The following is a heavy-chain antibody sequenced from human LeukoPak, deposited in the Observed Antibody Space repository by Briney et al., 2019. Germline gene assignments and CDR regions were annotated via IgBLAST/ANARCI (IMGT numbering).Heavy chain of an antibody. Sequence: AGGSLRLSCAASGFTFSSYAMSWVRQAPGKGLEWVSAISGSGGSTYYADSVKGRFTISRDNSKNTLYLQMNSLRAEDTAVYYCAKGGSIGWFGELLSQVQYWGQGTLVTVSS. V-gene: IGHV3-23*01. CDR3: AKGGSIGWFGELLSQVQY. CDR2: ISGSGGST. CDR1: GFTFSSYA. D-gene: IGHD3-10*01. J-gene: IGHJ4*02.